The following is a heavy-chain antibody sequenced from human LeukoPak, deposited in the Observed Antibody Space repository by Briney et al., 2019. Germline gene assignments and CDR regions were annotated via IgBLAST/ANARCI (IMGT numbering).Heavy chain of an antibody. CDR1: GGSISSGGYY. J-gene: IGHJ3*02. CDR2: IYYSGST. Sequence: SQTLSLTCTVSGGSISSGGYYWSWIRQHPGKGLEWIGYIYYSGSTYYNPSLKSRVTISVDTSKNQVSLKLSSVTAADTAVYYCARIDSSGYYTTAFDIWGQGTMVTVSS. D-gene: IGHD3-22*01. V-gene: IGHV4-31*03. CDR3: ARIDSSGYYTTAFDI.